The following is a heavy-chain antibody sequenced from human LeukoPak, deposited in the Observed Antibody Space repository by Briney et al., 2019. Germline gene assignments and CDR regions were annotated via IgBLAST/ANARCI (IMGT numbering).Heavy chain of an antibody. CDR2: IIPIFGTA. D-gene: IGHD3-10*01. J-gene: IGHJ4*02. CDR3: AKEVIMVRGVIGY. CDR1: GGTFSSYA. V-gene: IGHV1-69*13. Sequence: SVKVSCKASGGTFSSYAISWVRQAPGQGLEWMGGIIPIFGTANYAQKFQGRVTITADESTSTAYMELSSLRSEDTAVYYCAKEVIMVRGVIGYWGQGTLVTVSS.